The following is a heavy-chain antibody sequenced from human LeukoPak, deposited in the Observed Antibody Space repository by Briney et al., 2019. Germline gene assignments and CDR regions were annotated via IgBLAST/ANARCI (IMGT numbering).Heavy chain of an antibody. CDR2: IYYSGST. CDR1: GGPISSSRYY. D-gene: IGHD2-2*01. J-gene: IGHJ4*02. V-gene: IGHV4-39*07. CDR3: AARGAIPHSTEIDY. Sequence: PSETLSLTCTVSGGPISSSRYYWGWIRQPPGKGLEWIGSIYYSGSTYYNPSLKSRVTISVDTSKNQFSLKLSSVTAADTAVYCCAARGAIPHSTEIDYWGQGTLVTVSS.